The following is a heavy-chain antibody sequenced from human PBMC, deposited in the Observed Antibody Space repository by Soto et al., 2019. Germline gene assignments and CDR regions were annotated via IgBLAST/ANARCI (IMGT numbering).Heavy chain of an antibody. CDR2: ISPNGDST. CDR3: AKVRLTDYLRYAPHL. D-gene: IGHD2-8*01. Sequence: GGSLRLSWAASGFTCNNYAMNWVRQAPGRGLEWVSIISPNGDSTYYADSVEGRFTISRDNSQNTVFLQMNSLRAEDTAIYFCAKVRLTDYLRYAPHLWGQGTLVTVSS. J-gene: IGHJ3*01. CDR1: GFTCNNYA. V-gene: IGHV3-23*01.